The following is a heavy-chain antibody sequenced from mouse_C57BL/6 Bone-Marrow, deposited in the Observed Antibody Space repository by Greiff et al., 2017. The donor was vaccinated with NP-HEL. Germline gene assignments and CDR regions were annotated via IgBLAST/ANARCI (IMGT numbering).Heavy chain of an antibody. J-gene: IGHJ4*01. CDR2: SRNKANDYTT. CDR1: GFTFSDFY. CDR3: ARDAWAAMDY. V-gene: IGHV7-1*01. Sequence: EVQGVESGGGLVQSGRSLRLSCATSGFTFSDFYMEWVRQAPGKGLEWIAASRNKANDYTTEYSASVKGRFIVSRDTSQSILYLQMNALRAEDTAIYYCARDAWAAMDYWGQGTSVTVSS.